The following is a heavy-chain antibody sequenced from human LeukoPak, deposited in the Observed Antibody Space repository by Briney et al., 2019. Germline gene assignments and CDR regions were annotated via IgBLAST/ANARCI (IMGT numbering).Heavy chain of an antibody. J-gene: IGHJ3*02. CDR3: AKHLGSGSFWAFDI. CDR1: EFTFSNYA. V-gene: IGHV3-23*01. D-gene: IGHD3-10*01. Sequence: GGSLRLSCAASEFTFSNYAMSWVRQAPGKGLEWVSGISGSGGSTDYADSVKGRFTISRDNSNNTLCLQMNSLRAEDMAEYYRAKHLGSGSFWAFDIWGQGTMVTVSS. CDR2: ISGSGGST.